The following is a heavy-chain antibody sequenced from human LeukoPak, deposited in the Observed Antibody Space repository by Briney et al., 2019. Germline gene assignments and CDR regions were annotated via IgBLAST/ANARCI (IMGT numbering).Heavy chain of an antibody. CDR3: ARRGGCSSTSCYTGYYYYGMDV. D-gene: IGHD2-2*02. J-gene: IGHJ6*02. V-gene: IGHV1-8*01. Sequence: ASVKVSCKASGYTFTSYDTNWVRQATGQGPEWMGWMNPNSGNTGYAQKFQGRVTMTRNTSISTAYMELSSLRSEDTAVYYCARRGGCSSTSCYTGYYYYGMDVWGQGTTVTVSS. CDR2: MNPNSGNT. CDR1: GYTFTSYD.